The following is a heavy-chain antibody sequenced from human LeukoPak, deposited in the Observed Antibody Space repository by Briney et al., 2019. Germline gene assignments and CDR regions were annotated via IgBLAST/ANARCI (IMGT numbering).Heavy chain of an antibody. CDR3: VRGDGWFGELLNFDN. V-gene: IGHV3-48*02. Sequence: PGGSLRISCAASGFTFRAYSMNWVRQAPGKGPEWVSHISSSSSTIYYADSVKGRFTISRDNGKNSLYLQMNSLRDEDTAVYYCVRGDGWFGELLNFDNWGQGTLVTVSS. CDR2: ISSSSSTI. J-gene: IGHJ4*02. CDR1: GFTFRAYS. D-gene: IGHD3-10*01.